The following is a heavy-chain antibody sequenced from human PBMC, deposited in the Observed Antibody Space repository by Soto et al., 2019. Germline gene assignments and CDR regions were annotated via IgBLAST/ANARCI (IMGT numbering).Heavy chain of an antibody. J-gene: IGHJ2*01. CDR1: GGSFSGYY. CDR2: INHSGST. D-gene: IGHD2-8*01. Sequence: SETLSLTCAVYGGSFSGYYWSWIRQPPGKGLEWIGEINHSGSTNYNPSLKSRVTISVDTSKNQFSLKLSSVTAADTAVYYCATRNFHCTNGVCYGWYFDLWGRGTLVTVSS. V-gene: IGHV4-34*01. CDR3: ATRNFHCTNGVCYGWYFDL.